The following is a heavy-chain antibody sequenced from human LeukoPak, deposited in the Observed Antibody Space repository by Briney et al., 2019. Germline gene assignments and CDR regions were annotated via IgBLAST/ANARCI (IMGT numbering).Heavy chain of an antibody. J-gene: IGHJ6*02. Sequence: SETLSLTCTVSGGSISSYNWSWIRQPPGKGLEWIGYIYYSGSTNYNPSLKSRVTISVDTSKNQFSLKLSSVTAADTAVYYCARAPPHILTGYLYYGIEVWGQGTTVTVSS. CDR3: ARAPPHILTGYLYYGIEV. CDR2: IYYSGST. V-gene: IGHV4-59*01. CDR1: GGSISSYN. D-gene: IGHD3-9*01.